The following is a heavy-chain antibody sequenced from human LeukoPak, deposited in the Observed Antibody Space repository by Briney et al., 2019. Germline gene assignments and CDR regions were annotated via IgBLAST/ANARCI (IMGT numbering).Heavy chain of an antibody. V-gene: IGHV4-4*07. D-gene: IGHD4-11*01. CDR1: GGSIRGYY. CDR2: YYASGST. CDR3: ARDDSPITTVTTFAY. J-gene: IGHJ4*02. Sequence: SETLSLTSTVSGGSIRGYYWSWIRQPAGKRLEWIGRYYASGSTYYNPSLKSRVTMSVDTSKSQFSLKLSSVTAADTAVYYCARDDSPITTVTTFAYWGQGILVTVSS.